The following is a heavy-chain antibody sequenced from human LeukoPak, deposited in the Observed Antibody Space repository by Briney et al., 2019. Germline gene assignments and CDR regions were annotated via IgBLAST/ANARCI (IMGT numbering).Heavy chain of an antibody. Sequence: QPGESLRLSCAASGFIVSSNYMSWVRQAPGKGLEWVSVIHSAGSTYYADSVKGRFTISRDISRNKLYLQMNSLRAEDTAVYYCAGLDCSSASCYEFWGQGTRVTVSS. CDR3: AGLDCSSASCYEF. D-gene: IGHD2-2*01. J-gene: IGHJ4*02. CDR2: IHSAGST. V-gene: IGHV3-53*01. CDR1: GFIVSSNY.